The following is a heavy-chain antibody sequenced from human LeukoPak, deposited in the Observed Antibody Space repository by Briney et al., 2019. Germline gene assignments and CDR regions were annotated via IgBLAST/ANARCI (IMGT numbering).Heavy chain of an antibody. Sequence: GGSLRLSCAASGFTFTTYAMTWVRQAPGKGLEWVSAISGNSDGKYYADSVRGRFTISRDNSKNTLFLQVNSLRADDTAIYYCATYLAAADHWGQGTQVTVSS. CDR1: GFTFTTYA. CDR2: ISGNSDGK. J-gene: IGHJ4*02. CDR3: ATYLAAADH. V-gene: IGHV3-23*01. D-gene: IGHD6-13*01.